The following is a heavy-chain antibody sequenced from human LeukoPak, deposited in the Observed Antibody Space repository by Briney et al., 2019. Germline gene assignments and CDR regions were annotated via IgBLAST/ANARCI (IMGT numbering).Heavy chain of an antibody. Sequence: GGSLRLSCAASGLTFSDHYMDWVRQAPGKGLEWVGHIRNKANSDTTEYAASVKGRFTISRDDSKNTVHLQMNSLKTEDTAVYYCTTDRGYSGYHVSHYYGMDVWGQGTTVTVSS. CDR2: IRNKANSDTT. CDR1: GLTFSDHY. V-gene: IGHV3-72*01. J-gene: IGHJ6*02. D-gene: IGHD5-12*01. CDR3: TTDRGYSGYHVSHYYGMDV.